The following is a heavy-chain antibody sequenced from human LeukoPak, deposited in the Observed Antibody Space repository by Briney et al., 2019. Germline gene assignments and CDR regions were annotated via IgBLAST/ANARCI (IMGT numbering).Heavy chain of an antibody. V-gene: IGHV1-2*02. Sequence: ASVKVSCKASGHTFTGYYMHWVRQAPGQGLEWMGWINPNSGGTNYAQKFQGRVTMTRDTSISTAYMELSRLRSDDTAVYYCARGAGSGYYYSSDYWGQGTLVTVSS. CDR3: ARGAGSGYYYSSDY. CDR2: INPNSGGT. D-gene: IGHD3-22*01. J-gene: IGHJ4*02. CDR1: GHTFTGYY.